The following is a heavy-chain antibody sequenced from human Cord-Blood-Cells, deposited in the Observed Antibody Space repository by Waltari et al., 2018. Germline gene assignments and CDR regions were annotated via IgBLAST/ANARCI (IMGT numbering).Heavy chain of an antibody. J-gene: IGHJ5*02. V-gene: IGHV3-23*04. Sequence: EVQLVESGGGLVQPGGSLRLSCAASGFTFSSYAMSWVRQAPGTGLEWVSAISGSGGSTYYADSVKGRFTISRDNSKNTLYLQMNSLRAEDTAVYYCAKDPDYDILTGYYWFDPWGQGTLVTVSS. D-gene: IGHD3-9*01. CDR1: GFTFSSYA. CDR3: AKDPDYDILTGYYWFDP. CDR2: ISGSGGST.